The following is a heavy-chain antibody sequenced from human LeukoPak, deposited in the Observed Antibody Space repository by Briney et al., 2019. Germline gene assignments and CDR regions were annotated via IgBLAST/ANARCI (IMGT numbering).Heavy chain of an antibody. V-gene: IGHV4-61*02. J-gene: IGHJ2*01. CDR2: MYTSGST. Sequence: PSETLSLTRTVSGGSISSGSYYWTWIRQPAGKGLEWIGRMYTSGSTNYNPSLKSRVTISVDTSKNQFSLKLSSVTAADTAVYYCARDVGRYTYGYRPTEVYWYFDLWGRGTLATVSS. CDR3: ARDVGRYTYGYRPTEVYWYFDL. D-gene: IGHD5-18*01. CDR1: GGSISSGSYY.